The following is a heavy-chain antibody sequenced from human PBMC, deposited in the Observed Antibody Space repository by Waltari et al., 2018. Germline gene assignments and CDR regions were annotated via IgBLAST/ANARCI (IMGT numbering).Heavy chain of an antibody. J-gene: IGHJ4*02. CDR3: VRDAFGNTIGGVFDY. CDR1: GFMFEDSA. Sequence: EVQLVESGGGLVQPGKSLRLSCVASGFMFEDSAMHWVLQVPGKGLEWLSGISWNSNNIVYADSVKGRFTISRDNAENSLYLLMNNLRAEDTALYYCVRDAFGNTIGGVFDYWGQGTLLTVSS. V-gene: IGHV3-9*01. CDR2: ISWNSNNI. D-gene: IGHD3-3*01.